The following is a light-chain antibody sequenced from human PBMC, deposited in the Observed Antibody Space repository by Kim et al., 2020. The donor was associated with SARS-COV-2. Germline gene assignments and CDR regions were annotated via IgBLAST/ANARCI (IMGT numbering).Light chain of an antibody. Sequence: GQKVTISCTESSSNVGIRYVSWYQQFPGPAPTLLIHDNDQRPSGIPDRFSASRSGTSATLDITGLQTGDEANYYCATGDDSLPAAVFGGGTQLTVL. CDR2: DND. CDR3: ATGDDSLPAAV. CDR1: SSNVGIRY. J-gene: IGLJ3*02. V-gene: IGLV1-51*01.